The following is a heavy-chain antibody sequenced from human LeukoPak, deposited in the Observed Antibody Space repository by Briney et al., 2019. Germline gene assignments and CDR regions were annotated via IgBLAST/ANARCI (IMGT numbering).Heavy chain of an antibody. CDR1: GGSISSGGYY. V-gene: IGHV4-30-2*01. Sequence: SETLSLTCTVSGGSISSGGYYWSWIRQPPGKGLEWIGYIYHSGSTYYNPSLKSRVTISVDRSKNQFSLKLSSVTAADTAVYYCARAPSLAGFFDYWGQGTLVTVSS. D-gene: IGHD6-19*01. CDR3: ARAPSLAGFFDY. J-gene: IGHJ4*02. CDR2: IYHSGST.